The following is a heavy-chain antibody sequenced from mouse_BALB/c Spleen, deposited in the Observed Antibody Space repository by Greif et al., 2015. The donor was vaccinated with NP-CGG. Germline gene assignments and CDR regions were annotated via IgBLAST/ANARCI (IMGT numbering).Heavy chain of an antibody. J-gene: IGHJ2*01. Sequence: QVQLKESGAELVKPGTSVKLSCKASGYNFTSYWINWVKLRPGQGLEWIGDIYPGSGSTNYNEKFKSKATLTVDTSSSTAYMQLSSLASEDSALYYCASRWLLGEVDYFDYWGQGTTLTVSS. D-gene: IGHD2-3*01. V-gene: IGHV1-55*01. CDR1: GYNFTSYW. CDR3: ASRWLLGEVDYFDY. CDR2: IYPGSGST.